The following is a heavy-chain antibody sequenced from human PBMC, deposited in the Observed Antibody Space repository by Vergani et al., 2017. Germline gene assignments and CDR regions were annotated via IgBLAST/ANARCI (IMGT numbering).Heavy chain of an antibody. J-gene: IGHJ3*02. CDR3: ATELRLGGTLFRDAFDI. D-gene: IGHD2-15*01. V-gene: IGHV1-24*01. CDR1: GYTLTELS. Sequence: QVQLVQSGAEVKKPGASVKVSCKVSGYTLTELSMHWVRQAPGKGLEWRGGFDPEEGETIYAQKFQGRVTMTEDTSTDTAYMELSSLRSEDTAVYYCATELRLGGTLFRDAFDIWGQGTMVTVSS. CDR2: FDPEEGET.